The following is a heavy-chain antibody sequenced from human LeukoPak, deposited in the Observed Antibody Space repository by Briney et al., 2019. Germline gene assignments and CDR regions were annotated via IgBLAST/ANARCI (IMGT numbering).Heavy chain of an antibody. V-gene: IGHV3-23*01. CDR2: ISGSGHNT. J-gene: IGHJ4*02. Sequence: PGGSLRLSCEASGFTFSNFGMTWVRQAPGKGLEWVSTISGSGHNTYYADSVKGRFTISRDDSKNTLYLQMNSLRAEDTAVYYCAKEGLDWGQGTLVTVSS. CDR3: AKEGLD. CDR1: GFTFSNFG.